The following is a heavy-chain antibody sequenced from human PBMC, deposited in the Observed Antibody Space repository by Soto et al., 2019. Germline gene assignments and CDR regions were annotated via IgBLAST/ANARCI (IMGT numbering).Heavy chain of an antibody. CDR1: GGTFSSYA. V-gene: IGHV1-69*12. CDR3: ARGGNWNYRRSSFFDY. Sequence: QVQLVQSGAEVKKPGSSVKVSCKASGGTFSSYAISWVRQAPGQGLEWMGGIIPIFGTANYAQKFQGRVTITADESTSAAYMGLSSLRSEDTAVSYCARGGNWNYRRSSFFDYWGQGTLVTVSS. D-gene: IGHD1-7*01. CDR2: IIPIFGTA. J-gene: IGHJ4*02.